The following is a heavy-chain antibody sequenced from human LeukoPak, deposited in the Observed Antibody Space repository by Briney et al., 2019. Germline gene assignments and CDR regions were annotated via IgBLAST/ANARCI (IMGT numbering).Heavy chain of an antibody. CDR1: GYSISSDYY. D-gene: IGHD3-16*02. CDR3: ARYDVWGTYRAFDY. CDR2: IYYSGST. J-gene: IGHJ4*02. V-gene: IGHV4-38-2*02. Sequence: SETLSLTCSVSGYSISSDYYWGCIRPPPGKGLEWIGFIYYSGSTYYNPSLKSRVTISVDTSKNQFSLKLSSVTAADTAMYYCARYDVWGTYRAFDYWGQGTLVTVSS.